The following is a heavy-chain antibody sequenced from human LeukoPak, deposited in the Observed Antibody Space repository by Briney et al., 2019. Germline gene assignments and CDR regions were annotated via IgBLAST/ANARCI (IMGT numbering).Heavy chain of an antibody. CDR3: ARGRYYGSGSYYNVGVYYFDY. CDR2: IYRSGST. J-gene: IGHJ4*02. Sequence: SETLSLTCAVSGGSISSGGYSWGWIRQPPGKGLEWIGYIYRSGSTYYNPSLKSRVTISVDRSKNQFSLKLSSVTAADTAVYYCARGRYYGSGSYYNVGVYYFDYWGQGTLVTVSS. D-gene: IGHD3-10*01. CDR1: GGSISSGGYS. V-gene: IGHV4-30-2*01.